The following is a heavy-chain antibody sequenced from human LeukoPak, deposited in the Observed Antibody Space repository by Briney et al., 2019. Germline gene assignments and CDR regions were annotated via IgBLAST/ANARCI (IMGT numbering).Heavy chain of an antibody. CDR3: AKLGQGGYSYASLPYYFDY. J-gene: IGHJ4*02. CDR2: IRYDGSNK. D-gene: IGHD5-18*01. CDR1: GFTFSSYG. Sequence: GGSLRLSCAASGFTFSSYGMHWVRQAPGKGLEWVAFIRYDGSNKYYADSVKGRFTFSRDNSKNTLYLQMNSLRPEDTAVYYCAKLGQGGYSYASLPYYFDYWGQGTLVTVSS. V-gene: IGHV3-30*02.